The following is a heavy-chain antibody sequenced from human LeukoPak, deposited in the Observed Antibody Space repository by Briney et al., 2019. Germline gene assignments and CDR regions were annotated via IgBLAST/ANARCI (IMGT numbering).Heavy chain of an antibody. Sequence: ASVTVSFTASGDTFTAYYFHWVRQAPGQGLEWMGWINPNSGVTDYAQKFQGRVTMTRDTYISTAYMELSRLRSDDTAVYYCSRVGDGRRDLHPWGQGTLVTVSS. CDR2: INPNSGVT. J-gene: IGHJ5*02. D-gene: IGHD5-24*01. V-gene: IGHV1-2*02. CDR3: SRVGDGRRDLHP. CDR1: GDTFTAYY.